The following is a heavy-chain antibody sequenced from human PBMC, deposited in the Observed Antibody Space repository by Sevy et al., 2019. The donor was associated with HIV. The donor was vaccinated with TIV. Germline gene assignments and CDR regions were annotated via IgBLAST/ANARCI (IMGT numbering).Heavy chain of an antibody. Sequence: GGSLRLSCAASGFTFRTNWMTWVRQAAGKRLEWVANIKEDGSETYYVDSVEGRFTISRDNARNSLYLQMNSLRAEDTAVYYCARHVSESWDYWGRGTLATVSS. CDR2: IKEDGSET. CDR1: GFTFRTNW. D-gene: IGHD3-10*01. CDR3: ARHVSESWDY. V-gene: IGHV3-7*01. J-gene: IGHJ4*02.